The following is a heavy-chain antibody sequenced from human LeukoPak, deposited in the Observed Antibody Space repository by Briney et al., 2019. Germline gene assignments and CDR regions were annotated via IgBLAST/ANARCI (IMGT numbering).Heavy chain of an antibody. CDR1: GASVTGTY. Sequence: SETLSLTCSVSGASVTGTYWSWVRQTPGKGLDWIAYTYYGGTTEYNPSLKSRATISVDASKNHFSLDLRSVTAADTAVYFCARLGLYDGYTHDSWGQGTLVTVSS. V-gene: IGHV4-59*08. CDR2: TYYGGTT. J-gene: IGHJ4*02. CDR3: ARLGLYDGYTHDS. D-gene: IGHD5-24*01.